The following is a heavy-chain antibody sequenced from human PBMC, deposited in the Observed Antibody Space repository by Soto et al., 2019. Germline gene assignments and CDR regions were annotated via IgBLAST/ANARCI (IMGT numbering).Heavy chain of an antibody. V-gene: IGHV1-69*13. CDR2: IIPIFGTA. J-gene: IGHJ4*02. Sequence: ASVKVSCKASGGTFSSYAISWVRQAPGQGLEWMGGIIPIFGTANYAQKFQGRVTITADESTSTAYMELSSLRSEDTAVYYCSINREGCSGGGCYSFSAYYFDYWGQGTLVTVSS. CDR1: GGTFSSYA. D-gene: IGHD2-15*01. CDR3: SINREGCSGGGCYSFSAYYFDY.